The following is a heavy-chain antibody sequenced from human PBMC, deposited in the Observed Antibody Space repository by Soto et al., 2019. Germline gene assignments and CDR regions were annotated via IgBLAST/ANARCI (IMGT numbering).Heavy chain of an antibody. CDR1: RFTFSSYG. CDR3: ASQRRYSSGWYIPYYYYYYGMDV. J-gene: IGHJ6*02. CDR2: IWYDGSNK. Sequence: QVQLVESGGGVVQPGRSLRLSCAASRFTFSSYGMHWVRQAPGKGLEWVAVIWYDGSNKYYADSVKGRFTISRDNSKNTLYLQMNSLRAEDTAVYYCASQRRYSSGWYIPYYYYYYGMDVWGQGTTVTVSS. V-gene: IGHV3-33*01. D-gene: IGHD6-19*01.